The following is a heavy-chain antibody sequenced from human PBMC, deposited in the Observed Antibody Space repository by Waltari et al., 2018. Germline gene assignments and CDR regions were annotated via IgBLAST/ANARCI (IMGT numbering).Heavy chain of an antibody. CDR1: GGSISSSSYY. Sequence: QLQLQESGPGLVKPSETLSLTCTVSGGSISSSSYYWGWIRQPPGKGLEWIGSIYYSGSTYYNPSLKSRVTISVDTSKNQFSLKLSSVTAADTAVYYCARVGGIAAARRQLNWFDPWGQGTLVTVSS. D-gene: IGHD6-13*01. J-gene: IGHJ5*02. V-gene: IGHV4-39*07. CDR3: ARVGGIAAARRQLNWFDP. CDR2: IYYSGST.